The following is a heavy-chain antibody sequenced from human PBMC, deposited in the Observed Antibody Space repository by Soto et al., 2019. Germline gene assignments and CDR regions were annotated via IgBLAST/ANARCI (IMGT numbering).Heavy chain of an antibody. CDR1: GGTFSSYA. V-gene: IGHV1-69*01. CDR2: IIPIFGTA. CDR3: ARDDRTMVRGVIIAAFDY. D-gene: IGHD3-10*01. J-gene: IGHJ4*02. Sequence: QVQLVQSGAEVKKPGSSLKVSCKASGGTFSSYAISWVRQVPGQGLEWMGGIIPIFGTANYAQKFQGRVTITADESTSTAYMELSSLRSEDTAVYYCARDDRTMVRGVIIAAFDYWGQGTLVTVSS.